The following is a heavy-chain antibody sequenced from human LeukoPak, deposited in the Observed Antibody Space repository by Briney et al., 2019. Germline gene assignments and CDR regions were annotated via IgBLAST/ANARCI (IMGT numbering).Heavy chain of an antibody. CDR2: INWNGGST. CDR3: AREYSSSWTVNYYYYGMDV. Sequence: GGSLRLSCAASGFTFDDYGMSWVRQAPGKGLEWVSGINWNGGSTGYADSVKGRFTISRDNAKNSLYLQMNSLRAEDTAVYYCAREYSSSWTVNYYYYGMDVWGQGTTVTVSS. CDR1: GFTFDDYG. D-gene: IGHD6-13*01. V-gene: IGHV3-20*04. J-gene: IGHJ6*02.